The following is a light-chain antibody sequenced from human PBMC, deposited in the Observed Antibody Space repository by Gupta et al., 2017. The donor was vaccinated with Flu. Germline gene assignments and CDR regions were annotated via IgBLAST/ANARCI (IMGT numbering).Light chain of an antibody. CDR2: EVS. J-gene: IGLJ1*01. V-gene: IGLV2-14*01. CDR1: SSDVGGYNY. CDR3: SSYTSSSPF. Sequence: QPALTQPVSVSGSPGQSITISCPGTSSDVGGYNYVSWYQQHPGKAPKLMIYEVSNRPSGVSNRFSGSKSGNTASLTISGLQAEDEADYYCSSYTSSSPFFGTGTKVTVL.